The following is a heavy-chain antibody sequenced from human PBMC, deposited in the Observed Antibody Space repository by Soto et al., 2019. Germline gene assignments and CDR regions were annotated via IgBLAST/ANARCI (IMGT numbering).Heavy chain of an antibody. CDR3: ARYDSSGDFDY. Sequence: SETLSLTCTVSGGSIGHSSYYWGWIRQPPGRGLEWIGSIYYSGTSYYNPSLKSRVTISVHTSKNQFFLMLSSVTAADTAIYYCARYDSSGDFDYWGQGTLVTVSS. CDR2: IYYSGTS. J-gene: IGHJ4*02. V-gene: IGHV4-39*01. D-gene: IGHD3-22*01. CDR1: GGSIGHSSYY.